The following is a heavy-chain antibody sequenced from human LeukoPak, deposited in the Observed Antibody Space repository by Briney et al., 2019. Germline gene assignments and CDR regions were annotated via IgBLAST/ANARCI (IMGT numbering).Heavy chain of an antibody. CDR3: ARDLFDY. V-gene: IGHV3-7*01. J-gene: IGHJ4*02. CDR1: GFTISNYW. CDR2: IKQDGSAE. Sequence: GGSLRLSCAVSGFTISNYWMSWVRQAPGKGLEWVAPIKQDGSAEFYVDSVKGRFTISRDSAKNSLYLQMNSLRDDDTAVYYCARDLFDYWGQGTLVTVSS.